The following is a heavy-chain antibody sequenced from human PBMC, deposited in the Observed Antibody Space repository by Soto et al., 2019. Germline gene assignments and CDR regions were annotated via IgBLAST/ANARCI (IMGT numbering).Heavy chain of an antibody. Sequence: GGSLRLSCAASGFTFSNYWMSWVRQAPGKGLEWVANIKQDGSEKYYVDSVKGRFTLSRDNAQNPLQLQMNSLRAEDTAIYFCARVAYGNGWIFDHWGQGTLVTVSS. V-gene: IGHV3-7*01. CDR2: IKQDGSEK. CDR1: GFTFSNYW. CDR3: ARVAYGNGWIFDH. J-gene: IGHJ4*01. D-gene: IGHD6-19*01.